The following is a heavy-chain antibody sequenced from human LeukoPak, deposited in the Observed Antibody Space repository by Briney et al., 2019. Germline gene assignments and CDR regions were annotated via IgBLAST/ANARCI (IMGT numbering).Heavy chain of an antibody. CDR1: GIAFSTHA. J-gene: IGHJ4*02. Sequence: PGGSLRLSCTASGIAFSTHAMSWVRQAPGKGLEWVASISASPLRTFYADSVMGRFTISRDNSKNTLYLQMNSLRAEDTAVYYCAKGLKYYYDSSPSPGMYWGQGTLVTVSS. CDR2: ISASPLRT. V-gene: IGHV3-23*01. CDR3: AKGLKYYYDSSPSPGMY. D-gene: IGHD3-22*01.